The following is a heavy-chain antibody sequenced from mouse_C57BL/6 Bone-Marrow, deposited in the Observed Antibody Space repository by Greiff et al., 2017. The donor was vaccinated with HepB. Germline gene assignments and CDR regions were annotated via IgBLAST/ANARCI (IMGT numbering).Heavy chain of an antibody. D-gene: IGHD1-1*01. CDR1: GYSITSGYY. J-gene: IGHJ2*01. Sequence: SGPGLVKPSQSLSLTCSVTGYSITSGYYWNWIRQFPGNKLEWMGYISYDGSNNYNPSLKNRISITRDTSKNQFFLKLNSVTTEDTATYYCARGYYGSSYGYWGQGTTLTVSS. V-gene: IGHV3-6*01. CDR3: ARGYYGSSYGY. CDR2: ISYDGSN.